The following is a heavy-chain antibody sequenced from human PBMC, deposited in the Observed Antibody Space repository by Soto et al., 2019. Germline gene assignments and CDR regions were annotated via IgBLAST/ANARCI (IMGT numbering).Heavy chain of an antibody. J-gene: IGHJ6*02. CDR1: GYTFTSYY. CDR3: AREVRTGTTPFYGMDV. CDR2: TNPSGGST. V-gene: IGHV1-46*01. D-gene: IGHD1-7*01. Sequence: GASVKVSCKASGYTFTSYYMHWVRQAPGQGLEWMGITNPSGGSTSYAQKFQGRVTMTRDTSTSTVYMELSSLRSEDTAVYYCAREVRTGTTPFYGMDVWGQGTTVTVSS.